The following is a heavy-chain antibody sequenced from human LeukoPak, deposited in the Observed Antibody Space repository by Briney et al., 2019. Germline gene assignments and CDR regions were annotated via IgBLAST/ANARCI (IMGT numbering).Heavy chain of an antibody. CDR2: INYSGST. V-gene: IGHV4-39*01. J-gene: IGHJ4*02. CDR1: GGSVSSTTYY. CDR3: ARQDWVYCGGDCYLGYFDY. Sequence: SETLSLTCTVSGGSVSSTTYYWSWIRQPPGKGLEWIASINYSGSTYYNPSLKSRVTISVDTSENQFSLKLSSVTAADTAVYYCARQDWVYCGGDCYLGYFDYWGQGTLVTVSS. D-gene: IGHD2-21*02.